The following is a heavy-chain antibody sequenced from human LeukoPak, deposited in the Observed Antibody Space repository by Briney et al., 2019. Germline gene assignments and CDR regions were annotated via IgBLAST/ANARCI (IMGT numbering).Heavy chain of an antibody. CDR3: ARQQLGICDY. CDR1: GYSFTSYW. V-gene: IGHV5-51*01. CDR2: IYPGDSDT. Sequence: NRGESLTISCKGSGYSFTSYWIGWVRQMPGKGLEWVGIIYPGDSDTRYSPSFQGQVTISADKSISTAYLQWSSLKASDTAIYYCARQQLGICDYWGQGTLVTVSS. J-gene: IGHJ4*02. D-gene: IGHD7-27*01.